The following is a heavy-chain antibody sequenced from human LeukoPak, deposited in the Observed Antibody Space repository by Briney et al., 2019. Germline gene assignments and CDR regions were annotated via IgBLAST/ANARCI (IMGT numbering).Heavy chain of an antibody. CDR3: ARGDYGDLVGGF. V-gene: IGHV4-4*02. J-gene: IGHJ4*02. Sequence: SETLSLTCAVSGDSISNSHWWSWVRQPPRKGLEWIGEIYHGGSTNFNPSLKSRVTISVDRSNNQFSLRLTSVTAADTAVYYCARGDYGDLVGGFWGQGTLVTVSS. CDR1: GDSISNSHW. D-gene: IGHD4-17*01. CDR2: IYHGGST.